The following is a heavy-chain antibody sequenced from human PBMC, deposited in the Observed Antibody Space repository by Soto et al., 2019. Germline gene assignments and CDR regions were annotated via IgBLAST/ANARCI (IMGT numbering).Heavy chain of an antibody. CDR1: VGSISSYY. V-gene: IGHV4-4*07. Sequence: KTSETLSLTCTVSVGSISSYYWSWIRQPAGKGLEWIGRIYTSGSTNYNPSLKSRVTMSVDTSKNQFSLKLSSVTAADTAVYYCAREPTGIAAAGSFDYWGQGTLVTVSS. CDR3: AREPTGIAAAGSFDY. J-gene: IGHJ4*02. D-gene: IGHD6-13*01. CDR2: IYTSGST.